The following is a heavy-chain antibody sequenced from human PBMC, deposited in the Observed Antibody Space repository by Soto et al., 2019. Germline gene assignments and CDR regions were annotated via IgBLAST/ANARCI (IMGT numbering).Heavy chain of an antibody. CDR2: IFSNDEK. V-gene: IGHV2-26*01. D-gene: IGHD4-4*01. CDR3: ARIAQVHSNYPYYYYGMDV. J-gene: IGHJ6*02. Sequence: QVTLKESGPVLVKPTETLTLTCTVSGFSLSNARMGVSWIRQPPGKALEWLAHIFSNDEKSYSTSLKSRLTLSKDTSKSQVVLTMTNMDPVYTATYYCARIAQVHSNYPYYYYGMDVWGQGTTVAVSS. CDR1: GFSLSNARMG.